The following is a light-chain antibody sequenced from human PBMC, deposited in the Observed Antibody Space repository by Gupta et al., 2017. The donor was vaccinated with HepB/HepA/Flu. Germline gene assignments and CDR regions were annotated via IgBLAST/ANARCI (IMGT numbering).Light chain of an antibody. CDR3: QQYYSAPLT. CDR1: QSVLYSSNNKNY. J-gene: IGKJ4*01. V-gene: IGKV4-1*01. Sequence: DTVMPQSPDSLAVSLGERATINCKSSQSVLYSSNNKNYLAWYQQKPGQPPKLLIYWASTRESGVPDRFSGSGSGTDFTLTISSLQAEDVAVYYCQQYYSAPLTFGGGTKVEIK. CDR2: WAS.